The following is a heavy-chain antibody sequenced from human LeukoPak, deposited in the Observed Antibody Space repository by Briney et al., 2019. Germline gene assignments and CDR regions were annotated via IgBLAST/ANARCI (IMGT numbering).Heavy chain of an antibody. CDR2: ISYDGSNK. Sequence: GGSLRLSCAASGFTFSSYGMHWVRQAPGKGLEWVAVISYDGSNKYYADSVKGRFTISRDNSKNTLHLQMNSLRAEDTAVYYCARSSSGYYYVTYYYYGMDVWGQGTTVTVSS. CDR1: GFTFSSYG. J-gene: IGHJ6*02. D-gene: IGHD3-22*01. CDR3: ARSSSGYYYVTYYYYGMDV. V-gene: IGHV3-30*03.